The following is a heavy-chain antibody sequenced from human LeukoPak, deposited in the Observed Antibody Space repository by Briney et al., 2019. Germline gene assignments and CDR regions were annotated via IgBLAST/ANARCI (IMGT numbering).Heavy chain of an antibody. CDR3: ATPPEVYSCGLQ. V-gene: IGHV1-2*02. CDR1: GYTFTSYA. J-gene: IGHJ1*01. CDR2: INPNSGGT. D-gene: IGHD5-18*01. Sequence: ASVKVSCKASGYTFTSYAMNWVRQAPGQGLEWMGWINPNSGGTNYAQKFQGRVTMTRDTSISTSYMELSRLRSDDTAVYYCATPPEVYSCGLQWGQGTLVTVSS.